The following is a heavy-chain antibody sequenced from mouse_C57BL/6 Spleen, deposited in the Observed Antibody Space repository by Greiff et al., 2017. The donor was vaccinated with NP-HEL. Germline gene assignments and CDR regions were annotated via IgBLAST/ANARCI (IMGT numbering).Heavy chain of an antibody. V-gene: IGHV1-85*01. CDR3: ARGGTTVVAPYAMDY. CDR2: IYPRDGST. CDR1: GYTFTSYD. J-gene: IGHJ4*01. Sequence: VQLQQSGPELVKPGASVKLSCKASGYTFTSYDINWVKQRPGQGLEWIGWIYPRDGSTKYNEKFKGKATLTVDTSSSTAYMELHSLTSEDSAVYFCARGGTTVVAPYAMDYWGQGTSVTVSS. D-gene: IGHD1-1*01.